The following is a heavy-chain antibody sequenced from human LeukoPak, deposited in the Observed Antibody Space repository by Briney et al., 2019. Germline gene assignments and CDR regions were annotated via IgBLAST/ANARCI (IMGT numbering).Heavy chain of an antibody. Sequence: GGSLRLSCAASGFTVSSYYMTWVRQAPGKGLEWVTNIKQDGSEKYYVDSVKGRFTISRDNAKNSLYLQMNSLRAEDTAVYYCARDLDFDYWGQGTLVTVSS. CDR1: GFTVSSYY. CDR3: ARDLDFDY. V-gene: IGHV3-7*05. J-gene: IGHJ4*02. CDR2: IKQDGSEK.